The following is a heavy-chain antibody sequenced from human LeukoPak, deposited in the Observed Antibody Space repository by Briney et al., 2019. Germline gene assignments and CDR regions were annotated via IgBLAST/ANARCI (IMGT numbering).Heavy chain of an antibody. Sequence: PGGSLRLSCAASGFTFSSYGMHWVRQARGKGLEWVAFIRYDGSNKYYADSVKGRFTISRDNSKNTLYLQMNSLRAEDTAVYYCAKDGYSSGWYGTYYYYMDVWGKGTTVTVSS. D-gene: IGHD6-19*01. CDR2: IRYDGSNK. CDR3: AKDGYSSGWYGTYYYYMDV. V-gene: IGHV3-30*02. CDR1: GFTFSSYG. J-gene: IGHJ6*03.